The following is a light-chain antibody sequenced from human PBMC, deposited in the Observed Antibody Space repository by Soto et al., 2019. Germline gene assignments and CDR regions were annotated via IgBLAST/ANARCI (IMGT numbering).Light chain of an antibody. CDR2: GTS. J-gene: IGKJ4*01. V-gene: IGKV3-20*01. CDR1: QSISSSN. Sequence: EIVLTQSPGTLSLSPGERATLSCRASQSISSSNLAWYQQKPGQAPRLLIYGTSNRATDIPDRFSGSGSGTDFALTISRLGPEDFAVYYCQQSGSSPLTFGGGTKVEIK. CDR3: QQSGSSPLT.